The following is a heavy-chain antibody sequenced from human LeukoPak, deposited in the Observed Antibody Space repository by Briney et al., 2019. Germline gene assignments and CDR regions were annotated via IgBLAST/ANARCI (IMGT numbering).Heavy chain of an antibody. CDR1: GITVSSNY. CDR3: ASRDKGYYYGMDV. D-gene: IGHD5-24*01. Sequence: PGGSPRLSCGASGITVSSNYMTWVRQAPGKGLEWVSILQSGGSTYYADSVKGRFTISRDNSRNTLYLQMNSLRAEDTAVYYCASRDKGYYYGMDVWGQGTTVTVSS. CDR2: LQSGGST. V-gene: IGHV3-66*01. J-gene: IGHJ6*02.